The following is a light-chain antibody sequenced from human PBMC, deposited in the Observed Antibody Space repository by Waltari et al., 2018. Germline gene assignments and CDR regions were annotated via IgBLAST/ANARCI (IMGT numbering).Light chain of an antibody. CDR2: WAS. Sequence: DIVMTQSPDSLAVSLGEKATISCKSSQTVLYSDNNNYLGWYQQKPGQPPKVLIKWASTREPGGPDRFLGRGAGAGFTLTINRLPAEDGAGYYCQQYFGTPVTFGQGTRLEIK. V-gene: IGKV4-1*01. CDR3: QQYFGTPVT. J-gene: IGKJ2*01. CDR1: QTVLYSDNNNY.